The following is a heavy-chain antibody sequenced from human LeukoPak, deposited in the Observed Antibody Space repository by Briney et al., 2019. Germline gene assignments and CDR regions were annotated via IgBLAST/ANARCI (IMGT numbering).Heavy chain of an antibody. CDR2: ISDSGDST. Sequence: GGSLRLSCAASGFTFSSYSMTWVRQTPGKGLEWVSGISDSGDSTHYADSVKGRFTISRDNSRNTLYLEMNSLRAEDTAVYYCTKWSGFGNDWGQGTLVTVSS. CDR1: GFTFSSYS. J-gene: IGHJ4*02. V-gene: IGHV3-23*01. D-gene: IGHD3-10*01. CDR3: TKWSGFGND.